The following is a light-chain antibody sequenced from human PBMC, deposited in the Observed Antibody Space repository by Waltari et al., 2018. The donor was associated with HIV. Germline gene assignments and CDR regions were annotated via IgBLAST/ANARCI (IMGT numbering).Light chain of an antibody. J-gene: IGLJ2*01. Sequence: QSVLTQPPSVSGAPGQRVTISCTGNSSNIGAGHDVHWYRQLPGTAPKFLISGNNFRPSGVPDRFSGSKSGTSASLVITGLQADDEAVYYCHCTDSNLMGPVVFGGGTKLTVL. CDR3: HCTDSNLMGPVV. CDR1: SSNIGAGHD. V-gene: IGLV1-40*01. CDR2: GNN.